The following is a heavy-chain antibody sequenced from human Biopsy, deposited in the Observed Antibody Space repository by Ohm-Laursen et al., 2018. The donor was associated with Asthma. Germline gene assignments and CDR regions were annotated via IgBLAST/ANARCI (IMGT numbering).Heavy chain of an antibody. Sequence: SLRLSCSASGFSFDDCAMHWVRQAPGKGLEWVSSISWNSGNIDYAVSVKGRFTISRDNAKNSLYLQMQSLRPEDTAFYYCAKPADYYDSTDYLDFWGRGTLVTVSS. CDR3: AKPADYYDSTDYLDF. J-gene: IGHJ4*01. V-gene: IGHV3-9*01. CDR1: GFSFDDCA. CDR2: ISWNSGNI. D-gene: IGHD3-22*01.